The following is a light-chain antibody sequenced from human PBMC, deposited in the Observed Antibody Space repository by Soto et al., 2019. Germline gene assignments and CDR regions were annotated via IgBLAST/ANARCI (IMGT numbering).Light chain of an antibody. Sequence: EIVLTQSPGTLSLSPGERATPSCRASQSISSSYLAWYQQKPGQAPRLLIYGASSRATGTPDRFSGSGSGTDFTLTISRLEPEDFAVYYCQQYYSSPWTFGLGTKVDIK. CDR2: GAS. CDR1: QSISSSY. J-gene: IGKJ1*01. V-gene: IGKV3-20*01. CDR3: QQYYSSPWT.